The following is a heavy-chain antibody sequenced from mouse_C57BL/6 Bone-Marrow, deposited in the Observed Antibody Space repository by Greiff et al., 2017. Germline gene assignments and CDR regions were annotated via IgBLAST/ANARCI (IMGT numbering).Heavy chain of an antibody. CDR2: ISSGGSYT. Sequence: EVKLQESGGDLVKPGGSLKLSCAASGFTFSSYGMSWVRQTPDKRLEWVATISSGGSYTYYPDSVKGRFTISRDNAKNTLYLQMSSLKSEDTAMYYCARHKAQQEFAYWGQGTLVTVSA. CDR1: GFTFSSYG. CDR3: ARHKAQQEFAY. J-gene: IGHJ3*01. V-gene: IGHV5-6*01.